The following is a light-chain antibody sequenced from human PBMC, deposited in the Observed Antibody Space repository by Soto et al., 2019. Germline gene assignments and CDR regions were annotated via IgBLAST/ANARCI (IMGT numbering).Light chain of an antibody. CDR2: GAS. J-gene: IGKJ5*01. Sequence: DIRMNKSPSSLSASVGDRVIITCRASQTISNYLNWYQQKPGKAPKLLIYGASSLQRGVPSRFSGSGSGTDFTLTIGSLQPEDFATYYCQQSYSLPPITFGQGTRLEIK. CDR1: QTISNY. V-gene: IGKV1-39*01. CDR3: QQSYSLPPIT.